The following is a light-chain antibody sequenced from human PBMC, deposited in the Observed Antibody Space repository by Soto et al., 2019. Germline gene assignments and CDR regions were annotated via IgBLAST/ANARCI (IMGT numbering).Light chain of an antibody. Sequence: IQLTQSPSSLSASVGDRVTITCRASQGISSYLAWYQQKPGKAPKLLIYAASTLQSGVPSRFSGSGSGTDFTLTISSLQPEDFATYYCQQRDDWVSFGGGTKVEIK. V-gene: IGKV1-9*01. J-gene: IGKJ4*01. CDR1: QGISSY. CDR2: AAS. CDR3: QQRDDWVS.